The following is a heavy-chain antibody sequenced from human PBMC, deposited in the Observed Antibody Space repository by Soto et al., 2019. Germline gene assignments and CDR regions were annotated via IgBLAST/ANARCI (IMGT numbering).Heavy chain of an antibody. Sequence: GESLKISFKGSGYSFTKYWIGWVRQMPGKGLEWMAIIYPDESDTRYSPSLQGQVTISADTSISTAYLQWTSLKASDTAMYYCARSRRGAYSSGWYSLSGYYNYGIDVWGQGTKVTVSS. D-gene: IGHD6-19*01. CDR1: GYSFTKYW. V-gene: IGHV5-51*01. CDR2: IYPDESDT. CDR3: ARSRRGAYSSGWYSLSGYYNYGIDV. J-gene: IGHJ6*02.